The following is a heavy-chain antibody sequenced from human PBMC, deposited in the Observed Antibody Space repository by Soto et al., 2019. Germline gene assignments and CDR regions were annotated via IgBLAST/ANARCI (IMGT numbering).Heavy chain of an antibody. CDR1: GDSISAYS. Sequence: QVQLQVSAPGLVKPSETLSLTCTVSGDSISAYSWSWVRQPPGKGLEWIGNIHYNGNTKYNPSLKSRVTMSVDTSKNLFSLKLISVTAADTAKYFCASEGNLGRWLQPLDFWGQGTLVTVSS. V-gene: IGHV4-59*01. D-gene: IGHD5-12*01. CDR2: IHYNGNT. J-gene: IGHJ4*02. CDR3: ASEGNLGRWLQPLDF.